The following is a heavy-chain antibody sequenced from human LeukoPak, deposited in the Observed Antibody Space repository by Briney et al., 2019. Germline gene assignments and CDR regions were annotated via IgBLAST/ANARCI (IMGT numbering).Heavy chain of an antibody. D-gene: IGHD3-3*01. CDR1: GVTFSNYA. CDR3: VRDWGYDLWNSYSYGMDV. J-gene: IGHJ6*02. Sequence: GGSVRLSCVASGVTFSNYAMTWVRQAPGKGLEWVSPINRSGGGTFYAASVKGRFSISRDNSKTTIYLHMNSLRGEDTAIYYCVRDWGYDLWNSYSYGMDVWGQGTTVAVSS. CDR2: INRSGGGT. V-gene: IGHV3-23*01.